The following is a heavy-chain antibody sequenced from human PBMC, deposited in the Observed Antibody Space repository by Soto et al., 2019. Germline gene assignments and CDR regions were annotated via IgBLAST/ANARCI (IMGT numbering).Heavy chain of an antibody. CDR3: ARDLRGFPDY. D-gene: IGHD5-12*01. CDR1: GYSFTSYG. V-gene: IGHV1-18*01. CDR2: ISAYNGNR. J-gene: IGHJ4*02. Sequence: ASVKVSFKASGYSFTSYGISWVRQAPGQGLEWMGWISAYNGNRKYAQKFQGRVTMTTDTSTSTAYMELRSLRSDDTAVYYCARDLRGFPDYWGQGTLVTVSS.